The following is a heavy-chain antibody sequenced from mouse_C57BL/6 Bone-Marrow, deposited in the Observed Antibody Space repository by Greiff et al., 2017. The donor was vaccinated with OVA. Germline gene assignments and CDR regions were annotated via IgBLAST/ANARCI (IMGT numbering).Heavy chain of an antibody. D-gene: IGHD2-3*01. CDR2: ISNGGGST. CDR1: GFTFSDYY. V-gene: IGHV5-12*01. Sequence: EVMLVESGGGLVQPGGSLKLSCAASGFTFSDYYMYWVRQTPEKRLEWVAYISNGGGSTYYPDTVKGRFTISRDNAKNTLYLQMSRLKSEDTAMYYCARHRWLLDYWGQGTTLTVSS. CDR3: ARHRWLLDY. J-gene: IGHJ2*01.